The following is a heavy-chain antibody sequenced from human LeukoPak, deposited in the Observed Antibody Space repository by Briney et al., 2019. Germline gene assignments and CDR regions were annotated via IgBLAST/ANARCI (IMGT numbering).Heavy chain of an antibody. CDR2: IYYSGST. J-gene: IGHJ5*02. V-gene: IGHV4-59*01. CDR3: ARTLRPPIKNWFDP. CDR1: GGSISSYY. Sequence: PSETLSLTCTVSGGSISSYYWSWIRQPPGKGLEWIGYIYYSGSTNYNSSLKSRVTISVDTSKNQFSLKLSSVTAADTAVYYCARTLRPPIKNWFDPWGQGTLVTVSS.